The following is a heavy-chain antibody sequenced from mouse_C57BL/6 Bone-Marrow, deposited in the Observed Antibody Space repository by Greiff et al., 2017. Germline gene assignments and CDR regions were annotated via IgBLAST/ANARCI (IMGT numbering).Heavy chain of an antibody. Sequence: QVQLQQSGAELVMPGASVKLSCKASGYTFTSYWMHWVKQRPGQGLEWIGEIDPSDSYTNYNQKFKGKSTLTVDKSSSTAYMQLSSLTSEDSAVYYCAREGFHYYGSSYSAWFAYWGQGTLVTVSA. CDR1: GYTFTSYW. D-gene: IGHD1-1*01. V-gene: IGHV1-69*01. J-gene: IGHJ3*01. CDR3: AREGFHYYGSSYSAWFAY. CDR2: IDPSDSYT.